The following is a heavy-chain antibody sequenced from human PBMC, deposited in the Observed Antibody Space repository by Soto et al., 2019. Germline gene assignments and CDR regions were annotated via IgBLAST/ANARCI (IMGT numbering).Heavy chain of an antibody. D-gene: IGHD6-6*01. V-gene: IGHV4-59*01. CDR1: GGSISIYY. CDR3: ASISSSEYVSFDY. CDR2: IYHSGNT. J-gene: IGHJ4*02. Sequence: SSENLSVTCTLSGGSISIYYWRLIGQAPGKGLEWIGYIYHSGNTNYNPSLKSRVTISVDTSKNQFYLKLSSVTAADTAVYYCASISSSEYVSFDYWGQGTLVTVS.